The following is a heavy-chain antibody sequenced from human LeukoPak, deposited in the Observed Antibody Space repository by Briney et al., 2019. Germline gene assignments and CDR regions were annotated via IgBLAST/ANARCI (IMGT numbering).Heavy chain of an antibody. V-gene: IGHV3-48*03. CDR3: AGFDYYGSESYYNHFDS. J-gene: IGHJ4*02. D-gene: IGHD3-10*01. Sequence: VGSLRLSCAASGFTFRSYEMDWVRPAPGKGLEWVSYISISGGTIYYADSVKGRFTISRDNAKKSLCLQMNSLRAEDTAVYYCAGFDYYGSESYYNHFDSWGQGTLVTVSS. CDR2: ISISGGTI. CDR1: GFTFRSYE.